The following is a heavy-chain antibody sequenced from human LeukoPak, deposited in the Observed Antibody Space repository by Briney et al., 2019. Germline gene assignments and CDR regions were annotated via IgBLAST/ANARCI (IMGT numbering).Heavy chain of an antibody. V-gene: IGHV4-34*01. CDR3: ARVVYDILTGYYSGVDY. J-gene: IGHJ4*02. D-gene: IGHD3-9*01. Sequence: SETLSLTCAVYGGSFNGYYWSWIRQPPGKGLEWIGEINHSGSTNYNPSLKSRVTISVDTSKNQFSLKLSSVTAADTAVYYCARVVYDILTGYYSGVDYWGQGTLVTVSS. CDR2: INHSGST. CDR1: GGSFNGYY.